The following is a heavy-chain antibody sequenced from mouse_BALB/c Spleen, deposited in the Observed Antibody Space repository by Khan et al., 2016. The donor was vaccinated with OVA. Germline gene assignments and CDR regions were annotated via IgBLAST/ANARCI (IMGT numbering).Heavy chain of an antibody. J-gene: IGHJ2*01. CDR1: GYSITSGYG. CDR3: ARTARIKY. CDR2: ISYSGST. V-gene: IGHV3-2*02. Sequence: VQLQQSGPGLVKPSQSLSLTCTVTGYSITSGYGWNWIRQFPGNKLEWMGYISYSGSTNYNPSLISRISITRDTSKNPFFLQLNSVTTEDTATSYCARTARIKYWGQGTTLTVSS. D-gene: IGHD1-2*01.